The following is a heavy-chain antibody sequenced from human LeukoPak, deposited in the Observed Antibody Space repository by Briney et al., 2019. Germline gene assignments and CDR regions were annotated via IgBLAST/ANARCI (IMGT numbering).Heavy chain of an antibody. Sequence: GGSLRLSCAASGFTFSSNYMSWVRQAPGKGLEWVSVIYSGGSTYYADSVKGRFTISRDNSKNTLYLQMNSLRAEDTAVYYCARDQGDGYNWYYYGMDVWGQGTTVTVSS. D-gene: IGHD5-24*01. J-gene: IGHJ6*02. CDR1: GFTFSSNY. CDR2: IYSGGST. V-gene: IGHV3-66*01. CDR3: ARDQGDGYNWYYYGMDV.